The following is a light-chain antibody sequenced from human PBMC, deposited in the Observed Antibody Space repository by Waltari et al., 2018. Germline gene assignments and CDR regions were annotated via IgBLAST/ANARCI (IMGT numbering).Light chain of an antibody. CDR1: HSVLYRSNNKNY. J-gene: IGKJ3*01. CDR3: QQYYDVPFA. V-gene: IGKV4-1*01. Sequence: VMTQSPESLAVSLGGRATINCKSSHSVLYRSNNKNYLAWYQQKPGQPPKLLIYWASTRESGVPDRFSGSGSGTDFTLTISSLQAEDVAVYYCQQYYDVPFAFGPGTKVNIK. CDR2: WAS.